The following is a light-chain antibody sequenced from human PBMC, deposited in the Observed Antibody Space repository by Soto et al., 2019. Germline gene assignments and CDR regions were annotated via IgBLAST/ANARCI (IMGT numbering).Light chain of an antibody. CDR2: DVS. CDR3: SSYTSSSTLV. V-gene: IGLV2-14*01. CDR1: SSDVGGYNY. J-gene: IGLJ2*01. Sequence: QSALTQPASVSGSPGQSITISCTGTSSDVGGYNYVSWYQQHPGKAPKLMIYDVSNLPSGVSNRFSGSKSGNTASLTFSGLQAEDEADYYCSSYTSSSTLVFGGGTKLTVL.